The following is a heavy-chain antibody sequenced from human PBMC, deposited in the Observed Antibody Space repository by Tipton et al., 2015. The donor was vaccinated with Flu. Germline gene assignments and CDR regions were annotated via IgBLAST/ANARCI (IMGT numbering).Heavy chain of an antibody. CDR1: GYIFNTYY. Sequence: QLVQSGAEVKKPGASVKLSCQTSGYIFNTYYITWVRQAPGQGLEWLGWISAYDGSANYAQMFQGRVTMTTDSSTSTAHMELRSRTSDDTAVYYCARVATIPDYWGQGTLVTVSS. CDR2: ISAYDGSA. J-gene: IGHJ4*02. V-gene: IGHV1-18*01. D-gene: IGHD5-12*01. CDR3: ARVATIPDY.